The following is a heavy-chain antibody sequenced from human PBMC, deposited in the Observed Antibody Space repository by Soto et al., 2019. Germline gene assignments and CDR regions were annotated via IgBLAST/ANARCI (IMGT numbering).Heavy chain of an antibody. J-gene: IGHJ5*02. CDR3: ARGITIFGVVILAYNWFDP. CDR1: GGSVSSGSYY. Sequence: PSETLSLTCTVSGGSVSSGSYYWSWIRQPPGKGLEWIGYIYYSGSTNYNPSLKSRVTISVDTSKNQFSLKLSSVTAADTAVYYCARGITIFGVVILAYNWFDPWGQGTRVTV. D-gene: IGHD3-3*01. CDR2: IYYSGST. V-gene: IGHV4-61*01.